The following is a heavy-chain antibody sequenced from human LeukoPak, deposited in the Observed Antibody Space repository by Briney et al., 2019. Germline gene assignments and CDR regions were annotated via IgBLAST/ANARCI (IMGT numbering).Heavy chain of an antibody. CDR3: ARDLDYGDYHFDY. V-gene: IGHV3-74*01. D-gene: IGHD4-17*01. Sequence: PGGSLRLSCAASGFIFTNYFMSWVRQAPGKGLEWVSRINSDGSSTNHADSVKGRFTISRDNANNTLYLQMSSPRAGDTAVYYCARDLDYGDYHFDYWGQGTLVTVSS. CDR2: INSDGSST. J-gene: IGHJ4*02. CDR1: GFIFTNYF.